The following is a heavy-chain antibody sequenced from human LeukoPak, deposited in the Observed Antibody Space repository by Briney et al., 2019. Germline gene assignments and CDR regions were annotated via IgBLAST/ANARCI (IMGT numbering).Heavy chain of an antibody. D-gene: IGHD3-22*01. J-gene: IGHJ4*02. Sequence: GGSLRLSCAASGFTFSSYGMSWVRQTPRKGLEWVSCISGSGSYIYYADSVKGRFTISRDNAKNSLYLQMNSLRAEDTAVYYCAREVSYYDSSGYPDYWGQGTLVTVSS. CDR1: GFTFSSYG. CDR2: ISGSGSYI. V-gene: IGHV3-21*01. CDR3: AREVSYYDSSGYPDY.